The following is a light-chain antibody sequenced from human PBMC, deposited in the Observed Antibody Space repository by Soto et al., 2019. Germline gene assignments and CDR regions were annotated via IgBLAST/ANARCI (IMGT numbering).Light chain of an antibody. Sequence: EIVLTQSPATLSLSPGERATLSCRASQSVRSNLAWYQQKPGQAPRLLIYGASTRATGIPARFSGSGSGTEFTLTVSSLQSEDFAVYYCQQYNNWPPITFGQGTRLEIK. CDR2: GAS. J-gene: IGKJ5*01. V-gene: IGKV3-15*01. CDR1: QSVRSN. CDR3: QQYNNWPPIT.